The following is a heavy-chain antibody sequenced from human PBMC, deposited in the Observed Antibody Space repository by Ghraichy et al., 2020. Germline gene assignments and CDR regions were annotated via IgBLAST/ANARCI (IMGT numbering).Heavy chain of an antibody. D-gene: IGHD2-21*01. V-gene: IGHV4-38-2*02. CDR2: IYHSGNT. CDR3: ARDPGDSDY. Sequence: SETLSLTCAVSGYSISSGYYWGWIRQPPGKGLEWIGSIYHSGNTYYNSSLKSRVTISVDTSKNQFSLKLTSVTAADTAVYYCARDPGDSDYWGQGTLVTVSS. J-gene: IGHJ4*02. CDR1: GYSISSGYY.